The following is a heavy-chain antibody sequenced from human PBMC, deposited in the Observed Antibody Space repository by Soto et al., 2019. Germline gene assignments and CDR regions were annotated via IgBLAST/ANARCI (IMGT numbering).Heavy chain of an antibody. D-gene: IGHD1-20*01. CDR3: ARGNWNYYYGFDV. CDR2: TEPDGSEQ. Sequence: GGSLRLSCAASEFTFDKYYMTWVRQAPGKGPEWVANTEPDGSEQYYVDSVKGRFTISRDNANNSLYLQMNSLRAEDTAVYFCARGNWNYYYGFDVWGQGTTVTVSS. CDR1: EFTFDKYY. V-gene: IGHV3-7*01. J-gene: IGHJ6*02.